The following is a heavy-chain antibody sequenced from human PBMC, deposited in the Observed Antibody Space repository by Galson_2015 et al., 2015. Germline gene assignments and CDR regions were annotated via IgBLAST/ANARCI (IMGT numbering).Heavy chain of an antibody. D-gene: IGHD3-16*01. V-gene: IGHV4-39*02. CDR1: YY. CDR3: ARDMTSDY. CDR2: IYYSGST. J-gene: IGHJ4*02. Sequence: YYWSWIRQPPGKGLEWIGSIYYSGSTYYNPSLKSRVTISVDTSKNQFSLKLSSVTAADTAVYYCARDMTSDYWGQGTLVTVSS.